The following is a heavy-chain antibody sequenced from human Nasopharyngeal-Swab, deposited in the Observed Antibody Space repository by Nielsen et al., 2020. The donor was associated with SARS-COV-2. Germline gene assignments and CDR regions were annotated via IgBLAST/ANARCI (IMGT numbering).Heavy chain of an antibody. J-gene: IGHJ3*01. Sequence: GESLKISCAASGFSLSHYYMTWVRQPPGKGLEWVSNIKQDGREQFYADSVKGRFTISRDNAKNSLFLQMDCLRADDTAVYYCARESVVTGMDDATDVWGQGTMVIVS. V-gene: IGHV3-7*04. CDR2: IKQDGREQ. D-gene: IGHD2-21*02. CDR3: ARESVVTGMDDATDV. CDR1: GFSLSHYY.